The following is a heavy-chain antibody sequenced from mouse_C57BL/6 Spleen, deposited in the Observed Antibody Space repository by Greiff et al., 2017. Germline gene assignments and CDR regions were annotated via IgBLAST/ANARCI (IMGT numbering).Heavy chain of an antibody. J-gene: IGHJ4*01. D-gene: IGHD1-1*01. CDR1: GFNIKDYY. CDR2: IDPEDGET. CDR3: ARAEGVTTVVAPYYAMDY. Sequence: EVKLVESGAELVKPGASVKLSCTASGFNIKDYYMHWVKQRTEQGLEWIGRIDPEDGETKYAPKFQGKATITADTSSNTAYLQLSSLTSEDTAVYYCARAEGVTTVVAPYYAMDYWGQGTSVTVSS. V-gene: IGHV14-2*01.